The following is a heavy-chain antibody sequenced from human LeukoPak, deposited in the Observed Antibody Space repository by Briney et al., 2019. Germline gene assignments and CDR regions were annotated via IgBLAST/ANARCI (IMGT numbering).Heavy chain of an antibody. CDR3: AREGKDIVVVPAAMRYYYYMDV. V-gene: IGHV4-59*01. J-gene: IGHJ6*03. CDR1: GGSISSYY. Sequence: KPSETLSLTCTVSGGSISSYYWSWIRQPPGKGLEWIGYIYYSGSTNYNPSLKSRVTISVDTSKNQFSLKLSSVTAADTAVYYCAREGKDIVVVPAAMRYYYYMDVWGKGTTVTTSS. CDR2: IYYSGST. D-gene: IGHD2-2*01.